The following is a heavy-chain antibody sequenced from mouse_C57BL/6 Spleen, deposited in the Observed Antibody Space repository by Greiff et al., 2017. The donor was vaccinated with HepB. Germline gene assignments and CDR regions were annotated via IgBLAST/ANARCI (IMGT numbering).Heavy chain of an antibody. J-gene: IGHJ3*01. V-gene: IGHV1-54*01. D-gene: IGHD3-2*02. Sequence: QVQLKESGAELVRPGTSVKVSCKASGYAFTNYLIEWVKQRPGQGLEWIGVINPGSGGTNYNEKFKGKATLTADKSSSTAYMQLSSLTSEDSAVYVCASGDSSGYSAYWGQGTLVTVSA. CDR3: ASGDSSGYSAY. CDR2: INPGSGGT. CDR1: GYAFTNYL.